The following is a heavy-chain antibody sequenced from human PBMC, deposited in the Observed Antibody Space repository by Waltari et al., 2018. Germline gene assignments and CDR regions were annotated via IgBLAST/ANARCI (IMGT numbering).Heavy chain of an antibody. J-gene: IGHJ3*02. D-gene: IGHD6-13*01. V-gene: IGHV4-39*07. CDR2: IYFAGTT. CDR1: GDSIGSGYYY. CDR3: AREVGGSSWSTTPRGDAFDI. Sequence: QLQLRESGPGLLKPSETLSLTCSVSGDSIGSGYYYWGWIRQAPGKGLEWIGSIYFAGTTSSHATLKSRLTISGDTSKNQFALRLSSVTAADTAVYYCAREVGGSSWSTTPRGDAFDIWGQGTMVTVSS.